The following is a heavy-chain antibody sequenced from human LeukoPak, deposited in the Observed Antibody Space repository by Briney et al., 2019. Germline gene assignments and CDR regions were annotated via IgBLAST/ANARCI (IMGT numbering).Heavy chain of an antibody. Sequence: PGRSLRLSCAASGFTFSSYVMHWVRQAPGKGLEWVAVISYDGSNKYYADSVKGRFTISRDNSKNTLYLQMNSLRAEDTAVYYCARQSSGWYGENDYWGQGTLVTVSS. CDR2: ISYDGSNK. CDR3: ARQSSGWYGENDY. V-gene: IGHV3-30*04. J-gene: IGHJ4*02. D-gene: IGHD6-19*01. CDR1: GFTFSSYV.